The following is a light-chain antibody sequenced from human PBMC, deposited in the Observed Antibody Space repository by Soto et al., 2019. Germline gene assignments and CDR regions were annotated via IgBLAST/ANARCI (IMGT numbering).Light chain of an antibody. J-gene: IGKJ5*01. Sequence: EIVMTQSPATLSVSPGERATLCCRASQSVSSNLAWYQQKPGQAPRLLIYGASTRATGIPARFSGSRSGTEFTLTISSLQSEDFAVYYCQQYNNWPPTFGQGTRLEIK. CDR1: QSVSSN. CDR3: QQYNNWPPT. CDR2: GAS. V-gene: IGKV3-15*01.